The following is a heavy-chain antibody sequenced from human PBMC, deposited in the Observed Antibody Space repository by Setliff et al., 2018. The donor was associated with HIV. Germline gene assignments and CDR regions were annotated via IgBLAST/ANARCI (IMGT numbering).Heavy chain of an antibody. CDR1: GLSLSASGVG. CDR2: IYWNDDK. CDR3: AHCMVSEWGVSRGYPFDY. J-gene: IGHJ4*02. D-gene: IGHD3-22*01. V-gene: IGHV2-5*01. Sequence: SGPTLVNPTQTLTLTCTFSGLSLSASGVGVGWIRQPPGKALEWLALIYWNDDKRSSPSLKNRVTITKDTSKNQVVLTMTNLDPVDTATYYCAHCMVSEWGVSRGYPFDYWGQGTLVTVSS.